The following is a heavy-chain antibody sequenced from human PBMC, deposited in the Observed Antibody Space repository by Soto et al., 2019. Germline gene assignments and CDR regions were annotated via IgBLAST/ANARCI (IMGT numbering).Heavy chain of an antibody. CDR3: ARRAVSIAARQDQVAFDI. J-gene: IGHJ3*02. CDR2: ISGNGYT. V-gene: IGHV1-18*01. Sequence: QVQLVQSGAEVKKPGASVKVSCKTSGYTFTRSGINWVRQAPGQGLEWMGWISGNGYTNYAQEFQGRVTMATDTFTSTAYMELRSLTTDDTAVDYCARRAVSIAARQDQVAFDIGGQGTMVTVSA. CDR1: GYTFTRSG. D-gene: IGHD6-6*01.